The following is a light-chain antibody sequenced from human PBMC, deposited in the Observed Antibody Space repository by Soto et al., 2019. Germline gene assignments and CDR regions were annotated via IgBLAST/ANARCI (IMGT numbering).Light chain of an antibody. CDR3: QQYNSYST. Sequence: DIQMTQSPSTLSASVGDRVTITCRASQSISSWLAWYQQKPGKAPKLLIYDASSLESGVPSRFSGSGSGTEFTLTISSLQPDDFATYYCQQYNSYSTFGQGTRRRL. J-gene: IGKJ5*01. V-gene: IGKV1-5*01. CDR2: DAS. CDR1: QSISSW.